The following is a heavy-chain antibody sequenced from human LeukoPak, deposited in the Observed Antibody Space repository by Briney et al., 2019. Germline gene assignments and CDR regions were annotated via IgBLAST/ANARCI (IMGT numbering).Heavy chain of an antibody. Sequence: SETLSLTCAVSGYSISSGYYWGWIRQPPGKGLEWIGSIYHSGSTYYNPSLKSRVTISVDTSKNQFSLKLSSVTAADTAVYYCASLLPSSFAFDIWGQGTMVTVSS. D-gene: IGHD2-2*01. CDR1: GYSISSGYY. CDR3: ASLLPSSFAFDI. J-gene: IGHJ3*02. CDR2: IYHSGST. V-gene: IGHV4-38-2*01.